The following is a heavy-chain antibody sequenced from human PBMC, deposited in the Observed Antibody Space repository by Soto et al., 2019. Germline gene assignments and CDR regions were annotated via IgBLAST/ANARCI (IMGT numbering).Heavy chain of an antibody. Sequence: QLQLQESGPGLVKPSGTLSLTCAVSGGSIRGYYWSWIRQSPGKGLEWIGHLHYSATSNYSPSFKTRVTISMGTSSNQFSLKMTSVSAADTGVYYCARQGHPPGDSFDIWGQGTVVTVSS. CDR3: ARQGHPPGDSFDI. J-gene: IGHJ3*02. V-gene: IGHV4-59*01. CDR2: LHYSATS. CDR1: GGSIRGYY.